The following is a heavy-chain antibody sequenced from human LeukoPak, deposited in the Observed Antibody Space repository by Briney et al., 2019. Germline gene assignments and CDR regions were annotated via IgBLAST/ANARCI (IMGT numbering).Heavy chain of an antibody. CDR3: ARPPAYALRDNNWYFDL. D-gene: IGHD1-1*01. Sequence: KNGASLQISCQGSGSKFSNYWIGWVRQVPEKGLEWMGIIYPGDYDTRYSPSFQGQVTISVDKSISTGTLHWSSLKASDTAMYYCARPPAYALRDNNWYFDLWGRGTLVTVSS. V-gene: IGHV5-51*01. CDR2: IYPGDYDT. CDR1: GSKFSNYW. J-gene: IGHJ2*01.